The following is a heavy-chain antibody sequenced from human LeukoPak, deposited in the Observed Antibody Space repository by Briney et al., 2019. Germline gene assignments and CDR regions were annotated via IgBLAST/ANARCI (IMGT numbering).Heavy chain of an antibody. V-gene: IGHV4-59*01. D-gene: IGHD3-22*01. CDR1: GGTISTYY. Sequence: PSETLSLTCTVSGGTISTYYWSWIRQPPGKGLEWIGYMYYSGSSSYNPSLKSRVTISVDTSKNQFSLMLTSVTAADTAVYYCARGGYYYDTSGRYYYYGMDVWGQGTTVTVSS. J-gene: IGHJ6*02. CDR3: ARGGYYYDTSGRYYYYGMDV. CDR2: MYYSGSS.